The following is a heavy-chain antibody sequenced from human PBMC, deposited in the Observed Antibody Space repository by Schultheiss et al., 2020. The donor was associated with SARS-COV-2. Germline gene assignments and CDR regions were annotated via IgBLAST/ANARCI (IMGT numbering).Heavy chain of an antibody. CDR2: ISSSSSTI. J-gene: IGHJ5*02. CDR1: GFTFSSYS. D-gene: IGHD3-3*01. V-gene: IGHV3-48*01. CDR3: ARDLGGGAYYDFWSGYYTDEGWFDP. Sequence: GGSLRLSCAASGFTFSSYSMNWVRQAPGKGLEWVSYISSSSSTIYYADSVKGRFTISRDNSKNTLYLQMNSLRAEDTAVYYCARDLGGGAYYDFWSGYYTDEGWFDPWGQGTLVTVSS.